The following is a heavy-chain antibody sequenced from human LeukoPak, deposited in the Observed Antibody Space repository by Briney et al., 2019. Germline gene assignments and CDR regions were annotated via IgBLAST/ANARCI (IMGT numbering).Heavy chain of an antibody. D-gene: IGHD4-11*01. Sequence: GGSLRLSCAASGFTFSTYGMHWVRQAPGKGLEWVAFIRYDGSNKYYADSVKGRFTISRDNSKNTTYLQMNSLRAEDTAVYYCAKGGSPAYNFDCWGQGTLVTVSS. CDR3: AKGGSPAYNFDC. V-gene: IGHV3-30*02. CDR1: GFTFSTYG. J-gene: IGHJ4*02. CDR2: IRYDGSNK.